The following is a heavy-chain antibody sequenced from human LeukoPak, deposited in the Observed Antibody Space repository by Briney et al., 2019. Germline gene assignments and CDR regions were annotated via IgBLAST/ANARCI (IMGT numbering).Heavy chain of an antibody. Sequence: GASVKVSCKASGGTLSTSAISWVRQAPGQGLEWMGGIIPMFGTPNYAQKFQGRVTFTTDASTNTAYMELSSLRSEDTAVHYCARTRGYSYSSPFDYWGQGTLVTVSS. D-gene: IGHD5-18*01. CDR1: GGTLSTSA. CDR2: IIPMFGTP. J-gene: IGHJ4*02. CDR3: ARTRGYSYSSPFDY. V-gene: IGHV1-69*05.